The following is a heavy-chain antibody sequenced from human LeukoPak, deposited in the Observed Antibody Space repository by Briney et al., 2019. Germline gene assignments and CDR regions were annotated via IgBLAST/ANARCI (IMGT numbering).Heavy chain of an antibody. J-gene: IGHJ5*02. CDR2: ISASAGST. Sequence: GGSLRLSCAASGFTFSSYAMSSVRQAPGKGLECVSAISASAGSTYNADSVKGRFTISRDNSKNTQYLQMNSLRAENTAVYSCAKLVGLWFGDSSTHNWFDPWGQGTLVTVSS. CDR3: AKLVGLWFGDSSTHNWFDP. D-gene: IGHD3-10*01. V-gene: IGHV3-23*01. CDR1: GFTFSSYA.